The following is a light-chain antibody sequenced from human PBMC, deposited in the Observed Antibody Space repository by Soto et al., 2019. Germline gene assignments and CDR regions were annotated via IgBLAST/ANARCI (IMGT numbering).Light chain of an antibody. V-gene: IGKV1-5*03. CDR2: KAT. Sequence: IQSTRSPSSLSASVVDRVTITFRASQDIRNDLAWYQQKPGKAPKLLIYKATTLESCVPSRFSGSGSGTEFTLTISSLQPDDFATYYCKQYDNYLTFGRGTKVDI. CDR3: KQYDNYLT. J-gene: IGKJ1*01. CDR1: QDIRND.